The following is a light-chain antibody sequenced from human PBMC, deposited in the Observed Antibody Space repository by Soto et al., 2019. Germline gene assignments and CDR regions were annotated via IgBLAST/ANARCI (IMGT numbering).Light chain of an antibody. CDR2: DVS. J-gene: IGLJ1*01. V-gene: IGLV2-11*01. CDR1: STDVGGYNY. Sequence: QSALTQPHSVSGSPGQPVTISCTGTSTDVGGYNYVSWYQQHPGKVPKLMLYDVSKRPSGVPDRFSGSKSGNTASLTISGLQAEDEADYYCCSYAGRDTLYVFGSGTKVTVL. CDR3: CSYAGRDTLYV.